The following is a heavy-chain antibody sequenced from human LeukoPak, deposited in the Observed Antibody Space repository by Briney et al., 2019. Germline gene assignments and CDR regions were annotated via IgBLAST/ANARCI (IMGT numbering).Heavy chain of an antibody. CDR2: IKSKTDGGTT. D-gene: IGHD3-10*01. V-gene: IGHV3-15*01. J-gene: IGHJ4*02. Sequence: PGGSQRLSCAASGFTFSSYEMNWVRQAPGKGLEWVGRIKSKTDGGTTDYAAPVKGRFTISRDDSKNTLYLQMNSLKTEDTAVYYCTGNYYGSGSYADFDYWGQGTLVTVSS. CDR3: TGNYYGSGSYADFDY. CDR1: GFTFSSYE.